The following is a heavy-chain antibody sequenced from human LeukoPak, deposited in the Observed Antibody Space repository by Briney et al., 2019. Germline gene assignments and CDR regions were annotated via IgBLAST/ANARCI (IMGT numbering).Heavy chain of an antibody. CDR2: IYYSGST. J-gene: IGHJ2*01. Sequence: SETLSLTCTVSGGSISSYYWSWIRQPPGKGLEWIGYIYYSGSTNYNPHLKSRVTISVDTSKNQFSLKLSAVTAADPAVYYCARDRSAWFGSGDWYFDLWGRGTLVTVSS. V-gene: IGHV4-59*01. D-gene: IGHD3-10*01. CDR1: GGSISSYY. CDR3: ARDRSAWFGSGDWYFDL.